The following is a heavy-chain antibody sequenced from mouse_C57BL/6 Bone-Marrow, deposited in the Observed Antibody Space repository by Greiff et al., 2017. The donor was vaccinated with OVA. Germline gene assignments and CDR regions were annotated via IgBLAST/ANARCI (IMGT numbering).Heavy chain of an antibody. CDR3: ARPYWYFDV. J-gene: IGHJ1*03. V-gene: IGHV1-55*01. Sequence: QVQLQQPGAELVKPGASVKMSCKASGYTFTSYWINWVKQRPGQGLEWIGDIYPGSGSTNYNGKFKRKATLTVDTSSRTAYMQLSSRTSEDSAVYYGARPYWYFDVWGTGTTVTVSS. CDR1: GYTFTSYW. CDR2: IYPGSGST.